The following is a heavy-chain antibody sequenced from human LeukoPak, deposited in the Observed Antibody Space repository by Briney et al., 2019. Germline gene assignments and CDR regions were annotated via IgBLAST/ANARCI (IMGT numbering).Heavy chain of an antibody. Sequence: SETLSLTCNVSGGSLSGGNFYWSWIRQPPGKGLEWIGEIYHSGSTNYNPSLKSRVTISVDKSKNQFSLKLSSVSAADTAVYYCARDGRYYDSSGYIRGFDYWGQGTLVTVSS. V-gene: IGHV4-61*01. CDR1: GGSLSGGNFY. CDR2: IYHSGST. CDR3: ARDGRYYDSSGYIRGFDY. D-gene: IGHD3-22*01. J-gene: IGHJ4*02.